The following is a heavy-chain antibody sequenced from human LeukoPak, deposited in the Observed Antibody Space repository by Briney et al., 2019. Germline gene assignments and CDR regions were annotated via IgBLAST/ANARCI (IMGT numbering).Heavy chain of an antibody. Sequence: SETLSLTCTVSGGSISSYYWSWIRQPPGKGLEWIGYIYYSGSTTYNPSLKSRVTISVDTSKNQFSLKLNSVTAADTAMYYCARGFAYGDTVSFDYWGQGTLVTVSS. V-gene: IGHV4-59*01. D-gene: IGHD4-17*01. CDR3: ARGFAYGDTVSFDY. CDR1: GGSISSYY. J-gene: IGHJ4*02. CDR2: IYYSGST.